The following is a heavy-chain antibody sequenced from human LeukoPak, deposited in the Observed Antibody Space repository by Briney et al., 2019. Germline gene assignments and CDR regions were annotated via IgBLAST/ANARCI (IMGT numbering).Heavy chain of an antibody. J-gene: IGHJ4*02. V-gene: IGHV3-23*01. CDR3: ARKSASGNYPLDY. CDR2: MSADSATT. Sequence: GGSLRLSCAASGFNFGSYSMTWGRQAPGKGLEWVSVMSADSATTFYADSVKGRFTISRDNAKNTVFLQMSSLRAEDTALYYCARKSASGNYPLDYWGQGTLVTVSS. D-gene: IGHD3-10*01. CDR1: GFNFGSYS.